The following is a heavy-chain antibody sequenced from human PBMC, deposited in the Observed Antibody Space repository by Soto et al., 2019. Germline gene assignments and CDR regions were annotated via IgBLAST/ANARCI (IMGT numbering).Heavy chain of an antibody. CDR2: ISAADGNT. CDR3: ARGLDGSGSYFDY. CDR1: GYMFSRYA. Sequence: GASVKVSCKASGYMFSRYAITWVRPAPGQGPECVGWISAADGNTNYAQDFQGTVTMTTDTSTSTAYMELSSLRSDDTAVYYCARGLDGSGSYFDYWGQGTVVTVSS. J-gene: IGHJ4*02. D-gene: IGHD3-10*01. V-gene: IGHV1-18*04.